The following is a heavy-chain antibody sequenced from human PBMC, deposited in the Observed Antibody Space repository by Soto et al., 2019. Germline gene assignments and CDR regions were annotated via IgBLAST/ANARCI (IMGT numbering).Heavy chain of an antibody. V-gene: IGHV3-15*01. J-gene: IGHJ4*02. D-gene: IGHD2-15*01. CDR1: CFSFTNSW. Sequence: GGSLRLSCAASCFSFTNSWMSWVRQAPGKGLEWVGRIKSKIDGGTTDFSAPVKGRFTISRDDSKDTLYLQMNSLKTEDTAVYYCTTEATQRFCDGGPCYALQTKIHYSWGQGALVTVSS. CDR3: TTEATQRFCDGGPCYALQTKIHYS. CDR2: IKSKIDGGTT.